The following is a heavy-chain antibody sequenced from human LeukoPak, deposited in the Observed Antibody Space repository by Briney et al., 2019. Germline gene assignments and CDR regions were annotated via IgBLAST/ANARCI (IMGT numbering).Heavy chain of an antibody. J-gene: IGHJ4*02. CDR3: AKDVSPLWELSFAFDY. D-gene: IGHD3-16*02. CDR1: GFSFTTYW. Sequence: GGSLRLSCAASGFSFTTYWMGWVRQAPGKGLEWVAFIRYDGSNKYYADSVKGRFTISRDNSKNTLYLQMNSLRAEDTAVYYCAKDVSPLWELSFAFDYWGQGTLVTVSS. V-gene: IGHV3-30*02. CDR2: IRYDGSNK.